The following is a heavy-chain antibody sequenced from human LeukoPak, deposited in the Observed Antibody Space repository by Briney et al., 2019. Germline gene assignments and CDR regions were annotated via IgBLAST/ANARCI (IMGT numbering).Heavy chain of an antibody. Sequence: PGRSLRLSCAASGFTSSNYAFHWVRQAPGKGLEWVAVISYDGNNKYYADSVKGRFTISRDNSKNTLYVQMNSLRAEDTAVYYCARLTSPAASDFWGRGTLVTVSS. J-gene: IGHJ4*02. CDR3: ARLTSPAASDF. V-gene: IGHV3-30*04. CDR2: ISYDGNNK. D-gene: IGHD2-2*01. CDR1: GFTSSNYA.